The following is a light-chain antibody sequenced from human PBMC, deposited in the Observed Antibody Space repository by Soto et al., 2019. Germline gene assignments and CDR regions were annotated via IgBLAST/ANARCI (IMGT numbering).Light chain of an antibody. CDR3: ISFTSNSTLI. V-gene: IGLV2-14*01. J-gene: IGLJ2*01. Sequence: QSALTQPASVSGSPGQSITISCAGTIRDVGAYNLVSWYQQYPGRAPQLMVSEVSNRPSGISFRFSGFKSGNTASLTISGLQAEDEADYYCISFTSNSTLIFGGGTKLTVL. CDR1: IRDVGAYNL. CDR2: EVS.